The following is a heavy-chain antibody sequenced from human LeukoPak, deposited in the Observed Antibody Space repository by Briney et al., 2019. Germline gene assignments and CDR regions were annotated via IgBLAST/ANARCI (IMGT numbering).Heavy chain of an antibody. J-gene: IGHJ5*02. CDR1: GRSLSTTNFY. V-gene: IGHV4-39*01. CDR2: ISYSGAT. CDR3: ASHPGYDFWA. Sequence: SETLSLTCTVSGRSLSTTNFYWGWIRQPPGKGLEWIGSISYSGATYYNPSLKSRLPVSETTSKKEGILRLNSVNAPDRAVIYCASHPGYDFWAWGEGSLVIVSS. D-gene: IGHD3-3*01.